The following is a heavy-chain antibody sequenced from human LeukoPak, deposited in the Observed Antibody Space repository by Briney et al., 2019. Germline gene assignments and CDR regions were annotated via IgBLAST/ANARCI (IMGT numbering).Heavy chain of an antibody. J-gene: IGHJ4*02. Sequence: GGSLRLSCAASGFTFSSYGMHWVRQAPGKGLEWVAVISYDGSNKYYADSVKGRFTISRGNSKNTLYLQMNSLRAEDTAVYYCATWGPDYDILTGSFYFDYWGQGTLVTVSS. CDR3: ATWGPDYDILTGSFYFDY. CDR2: ISYDGSNK. D-gene: IGHD3-9*01. CDR1: GFTFSSYG. V-gene: IGHV3-30*03.